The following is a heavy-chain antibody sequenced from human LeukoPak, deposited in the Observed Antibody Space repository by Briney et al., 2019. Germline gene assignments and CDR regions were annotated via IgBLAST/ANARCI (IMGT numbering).Heavy chain of an antibody. CDR3: AKGTGRNSSIAASGT. CDR1: GFTFCSYP. CDR2: ISGSGGST. Sequence: GGSLRLSCAASGFTFCSYPMSWLRQAPGKGREWVSGISGSGGSTYYADSVKGRFTISRDNSKNTLYLQVNGLRAEDTAVYYCAKGTGRNSSIAASGTWGQGTLVTVSS. D-gene: IGHD6-13*01. V-gene: IGHV3-23*01. J-gene: IGHJ4*02.